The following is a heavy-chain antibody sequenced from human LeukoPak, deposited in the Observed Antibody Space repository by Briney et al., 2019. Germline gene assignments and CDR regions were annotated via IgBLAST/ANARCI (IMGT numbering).Heavy chain of an antibody. Sequence: PSETLSLTCTVSGGSISSYYWSWSRQPPGKGLEWSGYIYYSGSTNYNPSLKSRVTISVDTSRNQFSLKLSSVTAADTAVYYCARSGNPYGSGSYQRAFDIWGQGTMVTVSS. CDR1: GGSISSYY. CDR3: ARSGNPYGSGSYQRAFDI. D-gene: IGHD3-10*01. V-gene: IGHV4-59*01. CDR2: IYYSGST. J-gene: IGHJ3*02.